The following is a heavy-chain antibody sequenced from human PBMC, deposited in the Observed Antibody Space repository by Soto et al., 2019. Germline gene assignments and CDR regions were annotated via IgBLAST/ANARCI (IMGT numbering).Heavy chain of an antibody. CDR1: GYTFTSYY. Sequence: ASVKVSCKASGYTFTSYYMHWVRQAPGQGLEWMGIINPSGGSTSYAQKFQGRVTMTRDTSTSTVYMELSSLRSEDTAVYYCARDNHDSSGYYYAPGLDYWGQGTLVTVSS. CDR3: ARDNHDSSGYYYAPGLDY. J-gene: IGHJ4*02. V-gene: IGHV1-46*01. D-gene: IGHD3-22*01. CDR2: INPSGGST.